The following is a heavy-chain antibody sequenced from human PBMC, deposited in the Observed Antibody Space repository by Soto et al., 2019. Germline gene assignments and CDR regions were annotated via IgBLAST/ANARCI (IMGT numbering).Heavy chain of an antibody. D-gene: IGHD6-13*01. Sequence: QVQLQQWGAGLLKPSETLSLTCAVYGGSFSGYYWSWIRQPPGKGLEWIGEINHSGGTHYNPPLQGRITISVDTSKNQFSLKLTSVTAADTAVYYCARTYSSSWSPLEYWGQGTLVTVSS. V-gene: IGHV4-34*01. CDR1: GGSFSGYY. J-gene: IGHJ4*02. CDR3: ARTYSSSWSPLEY. CDR2: INHSGGT.